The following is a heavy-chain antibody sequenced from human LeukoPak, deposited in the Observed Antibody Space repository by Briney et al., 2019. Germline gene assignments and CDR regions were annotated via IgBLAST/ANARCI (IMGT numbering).Heavy chain of an antibody. CDR1: GFTFSGYA. CDR3: AKGDQGRYCSSTSCQDGSDY. D-gene: IGHD2-2*01. Sequence: GGSLRLSCAASGFTFSGYAMSWVRQAPGKGLEWVSAISGSGGSTYYADSVKGRFTISRDNSKNTLYLQMNSLRAEDTAVYYCAKGDQGRYCSSTSCQDGSDYWGQGTLVTVSS. CDR2: ISGSGGST. V-gene: IGHV3-23*01. J-gene: IGHJ4*02.